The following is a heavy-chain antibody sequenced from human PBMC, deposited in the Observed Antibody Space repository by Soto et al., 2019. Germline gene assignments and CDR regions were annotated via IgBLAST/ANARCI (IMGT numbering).Heavy chain of an antibody. CDR3: AKGNLPGAYYYYGMDV. J-gene: IGHJ6*02. D-gene: IGHD7-27*01. Sequence: GGSLRLSCAASGFTFSSYAMSWVRQAPGKGLEWVSAISGSGGSTYYADSVKGRFTISRDNSKNTLYLQMNSLRAEDTAVYYCAKGNLPGAYYYYGMDVWGQVTTVTVSS. V-gene: IGHV3-23*01. CDR2: ISGSGGST. CDR1: GFTFSSYA.